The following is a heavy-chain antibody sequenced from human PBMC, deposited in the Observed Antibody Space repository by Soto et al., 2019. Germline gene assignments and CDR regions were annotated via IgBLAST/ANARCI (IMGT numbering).Heavy chain of an antibody. D-gene: IGHD2-2*01. Sequence: GGSLRLSCTASGFMFSSYALHWVRQAPGKGLEYVSAISSDGSSTYYADSVTGRFTISRDNSKNTLYLQMGSLRADDMAMYYCAARSCSTTTCSHFDYWAQRTLVTVSS. V-gene: IGHV3-64*02. CDR3: AARSCSTTTCSHFDY. CDR2: ISSDGSST. J-gene: IGHJ4*02. CDR1: GFMFSSYA.